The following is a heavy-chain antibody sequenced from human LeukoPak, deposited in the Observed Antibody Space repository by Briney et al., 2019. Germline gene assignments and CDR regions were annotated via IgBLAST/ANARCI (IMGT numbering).Heavy chain of an antibody. V-gene: IGHV4-38-2*02. CDR2: IYHSGST. CDR1: GYSISSGYY. CDR3: AREGERGDIAVAL. Sequence: PSETLSLTCTVSGYSISSGYYWGWIRQPPGKGLEWIGSIYHSGSTYYNPSLKSRVTISVDTSKNQFSLKLSSVTAADTAVYYCAREGERGDIAVALWGQGTLVTVSS. D-gene: IGHD6-19*01. J-gene: IGHJ4*02.